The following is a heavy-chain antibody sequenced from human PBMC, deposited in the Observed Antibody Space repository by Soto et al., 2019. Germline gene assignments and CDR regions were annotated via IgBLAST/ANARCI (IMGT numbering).Heavy chain of an antibody. Sequence: QITLKESGPTLVKPTQTLTLTCTFSGFSLSTSGVGVGWIRQPPGKALEWPALIYWDDDKRYSPSLKSRLTITKDTSKNQVVLTMTNMDPVDTATYYCAHRHRGYPGPNWFDPWGQGTLVTVSS. J-gene: IGHJ5*02. D-gene: IGHD6-25*01. CDR1: GFSLSTSGVG. CDR3: AHRHRGYPGPNWFDP. CDR2: IYWDDDK. V-gene: IGHV2-5*02.